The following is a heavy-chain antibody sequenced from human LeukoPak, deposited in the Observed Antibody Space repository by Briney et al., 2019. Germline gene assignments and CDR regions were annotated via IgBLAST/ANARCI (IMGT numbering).Heavy chain of an antibody. CDR3: ARGLRTRSGYGLDP. V-gene: IGHV4-34*01. CDR2: INHSGST. D-gene: IGHD5-12*01. CDR1: GGSFSGYY. J-gene: IGHJ4*02. Sequence: PSETLSLTCAVYGGSFSGYYWSWIRQPPEKGLEWIGEINHSGSTNYNPSLKSRVTISVDTSKNQFSLKLSSVTAADTAVYYCARGLRTRSGYGLDPWGQGTLVTVSS.